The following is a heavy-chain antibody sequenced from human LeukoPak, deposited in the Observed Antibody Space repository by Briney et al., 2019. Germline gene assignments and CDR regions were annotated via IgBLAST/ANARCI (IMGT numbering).Heavy chain of an antibody. D-gene: IGHD6-13*01. J-gene: IGHJ4*02. V-gene: IGHV3-23*01. CDR2: LSGSGGSM. Sequence: TGGSLRLSCAAFGFTFSSNAMSWVRQAPGKGLEWISGLSGSGGSMYYADSVKGRFTISRDTSKNTLYLQMNSLRAEDTAVYYCARAPPRRVSSSWYPFDYWGQGTLVTVSS. CDR3: ARAPPRRVSSSWYPFDY. CDR1: GFTFSSNA.